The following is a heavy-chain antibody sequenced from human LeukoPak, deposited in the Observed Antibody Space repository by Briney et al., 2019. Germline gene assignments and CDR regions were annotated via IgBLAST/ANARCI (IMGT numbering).Heavy chain of an antibody. D-gene: IGHD2-21*01. CDR1: GLTVSRNY. V-gene: IGHV3-66*01. CDR3: TKVLWGLTLLSSDY. J-gene: IGHJ4*02. Sequence: GGSLRLSCAASGLTVSRNYMNWVRQAPGMGLEWVAVIYSGGSTYYADSVKDRFTISRDNSKNTLFLQMNSLRAEDTALYYCTKVLWGLTLLSSDYWGQGTLVTVSS. CDR2: IYSGGST.